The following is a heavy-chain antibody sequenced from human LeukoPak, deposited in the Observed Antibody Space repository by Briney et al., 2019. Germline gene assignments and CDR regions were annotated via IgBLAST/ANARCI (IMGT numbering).Heavy chain of an antibody. J-gene: IGHJ5*02. CDR3: FVVVVAATPKWFDP. D-gene: IGHD2-15*01. CDR1: GYTFTSYV. Sequence: GASVKVSCKASGYTFTSYVMNWVRPAPGQGLEWMGWINTNTGNPTYAQGFTGRFVFSLDTSVSTAYLQMSSLKAEDTAVYYCFVVVVAATPKWFDPWGQGTLVTVSS. CDR2: INTNTGNP. V-gene: IGHV7-4-1*02.